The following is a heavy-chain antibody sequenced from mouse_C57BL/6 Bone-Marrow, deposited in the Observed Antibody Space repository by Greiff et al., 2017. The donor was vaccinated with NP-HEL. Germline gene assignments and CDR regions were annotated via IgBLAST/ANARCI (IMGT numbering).Heavy chain of an antibody. Sequence: EVHLVESGGGLVKPGGSLKLSCAASGFTFSSYAMSWVRQTPEKRLEWVATISDGGSYTYYPDNVKGRFTISRDNAKNNLYLQMSHLKSEDTAMYYCARDLGRGYYFDYWGQGTTLTVSS. D-gene: IGHD4-1*01. J-gene: IGHJ2*01. CDR2: ISDGGSYT. CDR1: GFTFSSYA. CDR3: ARDLGRGYYFDY. V-gene: IGHV5-4*01.